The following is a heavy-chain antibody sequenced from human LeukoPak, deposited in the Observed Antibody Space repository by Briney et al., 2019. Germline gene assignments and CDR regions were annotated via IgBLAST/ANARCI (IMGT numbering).Heavy chain of an antibody. Sequence: PSETLSLTCTVSGGSISSYYWSWIRQPPGKGLEWIGYIYYSGSTNYNPSLKSRVTISVDTSKNQFSLKLSSVTAADTAVYYCARAIAGATTVDYWGQGTLVTVSS. CDR3: ARAIAGATTVDY. D-gene: IGHD1-26*01. CDR1: GGSISSYY. J-gene: IGHJ4*02. CDR2: IYYSGST. V-gene: IGHV4-59*01.